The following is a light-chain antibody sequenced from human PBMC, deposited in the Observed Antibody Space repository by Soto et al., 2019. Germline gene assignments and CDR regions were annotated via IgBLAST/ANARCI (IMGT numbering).Light chain of an antibody. Sequence: QSALTQPASVSGSPGQTITISCTGTSSNVGGYNYVSWYQQHPGKPPKLMIYEFSNRPSGVSKRFSGSKSVNAASLTISGLQAEEDADYYCRLFTSLSSLVFGGGTKLTVL. J-gene: IGLJ3*02. CDR3: RLFTSLSSLV. CDR1: SSNVGGYNY. CDR2: EFS. V-gene: IGLV2-14*01.